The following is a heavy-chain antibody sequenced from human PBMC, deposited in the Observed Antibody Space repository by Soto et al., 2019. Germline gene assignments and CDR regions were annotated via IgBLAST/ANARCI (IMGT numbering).Heavy chain of an antibody. J-gene: IGHJ6*03. CDR3: ARGPISSYYYYYMDV. CDR2: INPNSGGT. Sequence: ASVKVSWKASGYTFTGYYMHWVRQAPGQGLEWMGWINPNSGGTNYAQKFQGWVTMTRDTSISTAYMELSRLRSDDTAVYYCARGPISSYYYYYMDVWGKGTTVTVSS. CDR1: GYTFTGYY. D-gene: IGHD2-21*01. V-gene: IGHV1-2*04.